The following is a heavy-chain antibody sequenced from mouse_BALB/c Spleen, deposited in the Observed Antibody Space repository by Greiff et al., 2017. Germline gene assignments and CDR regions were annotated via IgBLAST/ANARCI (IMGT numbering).Heavy chain of an antibody. CDR3: ARVRVYDYDQGYYYAMDY. D-gene: IGHD2-4*01. CDR1: GYAFSSSW. V-gene: IGHV1-82*01. CDR2: IYPGDGDT. Sequence: QVHVKQSGPELVKPGASVKISCKASGYAFSSSWMNWVKQRPGQGLEWIGRIYPGDGDTNYNGKFKGKATLTADKSSSTAYMQLSSLTSVDSAVYFCARVRVYDYDQGYYYAMDYWGQGTSVTVSS. J-gene: IGHJ4*01.